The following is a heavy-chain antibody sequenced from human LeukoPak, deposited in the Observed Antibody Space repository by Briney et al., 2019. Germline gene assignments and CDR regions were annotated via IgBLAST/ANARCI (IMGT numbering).Heavy chain of an antibody. CDR1: GFTFSSYS. CDR2: ISSSSSYI. V-gene: IGHV3-21*01. Sequence: GGSLRLSCAASGFTFSSYSMNWVRQAPGKGLEWVSSISSSSSYIYYADSVKGRFTISRDNAKNPLYLQMNSLRAEDTAVYYCARSYCSGGSCYYAYWGQGTLVTVSS. CDR3: ARSYCSGGSCYYAY. D-gene: IGHD2-15*01. J-gene: IGHJ4*02.